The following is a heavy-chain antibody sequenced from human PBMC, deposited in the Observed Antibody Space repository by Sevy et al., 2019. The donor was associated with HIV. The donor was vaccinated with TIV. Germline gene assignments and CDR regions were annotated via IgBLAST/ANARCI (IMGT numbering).Heavy chain of an antibody. Sequence: SETLSLTCAVYGGSFSGYYWSWIRQPPGKGLEWIGEINHSGSTNYNPSLKSRVTISVDTSKNQFSLKLGSVTAADTAVYYCARVTVVPAAIFRAYYMDVWGKGTTVTV. D-gene: IGHD2-2*01. J-gene: IGHJ6*03. V-gene: IGHV4-34*01. CDR2: INHSGST. CDR3: ARVTVVPAAIFRAYYMDV. CDR1: GGSFSGYY.